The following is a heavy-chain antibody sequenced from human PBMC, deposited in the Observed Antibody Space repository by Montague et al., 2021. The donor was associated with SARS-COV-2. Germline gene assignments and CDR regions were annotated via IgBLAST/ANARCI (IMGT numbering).Heavy chain of an antibody. CDR1: GGSFSGYY. CDR2: INHSGST. V-gene: IGHV4-34*01. D-gene: IGHD2-2*01. CDR3: TREGYQVLWSDYYYYGMDV. J-gene: IGHJ6*02. Sequence: SETLSLTCAVYGGSFSGYYWSWIRQPTGKGLEWIGEINHSGSTNYNTSLKRRVTISVDTSKNQFSLKLSSVTAADTAVYYCTREGYQVLWSDYYYYGMDVWGQGTTVTVSS.